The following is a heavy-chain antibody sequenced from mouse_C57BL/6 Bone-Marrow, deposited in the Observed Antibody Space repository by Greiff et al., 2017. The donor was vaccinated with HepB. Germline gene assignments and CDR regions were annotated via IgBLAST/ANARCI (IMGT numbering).Heavy chain of an antibody. CDR3: ARGYYYGRESDY. D-gene: IGHD1-1*01. CDR2: IYRRDGSY. Sequence: VQLQQSDAELVQPGASVKISCKVSGYTFTDHTIHWMNQRPEQGLEWIGYIYRRDGSYTYNEKFTGKATLTADKSSSAAYMQLNSLTSEDSADYFCARGYYYGRESDYWGQGTTLTVSS. CDR1: GYTFTDHT. V-gene: IGHV1-78*01. J-gene: IGHJ2*01.